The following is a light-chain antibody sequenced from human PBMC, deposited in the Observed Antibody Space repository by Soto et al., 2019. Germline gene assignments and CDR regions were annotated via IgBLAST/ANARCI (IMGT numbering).Light chain of an antibody. CDR3: QQYVSSPFT. CDR1: QSVSSSY. V-gene: IGKV3-20*01. Sequence: EIVLTQSPGTLSLSPGERATLSCRASQSVSSSYLAWYQQTPGQAPRLLIYGASSRATGIPDRFSGSGSGTDFTLTISRLEPEDFAVYYCQQYVSSPFTFGPVTKVDIK. CDR2: GAS. J-gene: IGKJ3*01.